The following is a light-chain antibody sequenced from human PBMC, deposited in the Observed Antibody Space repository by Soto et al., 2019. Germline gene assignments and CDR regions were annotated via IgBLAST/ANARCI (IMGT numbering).Light chain of an antibody. CDR3: SSYAGNSFYV. CDR2: RVT. V-gene: IGLV2-8*01. CDR1: RSDVGAYNY. J-gene: IGLJ1*01. Sequence: QSALTQPPSASGSPGQSVTISCTGTRSDVGAYNYVSWYQQHPGKATKLMIYRVTKRPSGVPDRFSASKSGSTASLTVSGLQAEDEADYYCSSYAGNSFYVFGTGTKVTVL.